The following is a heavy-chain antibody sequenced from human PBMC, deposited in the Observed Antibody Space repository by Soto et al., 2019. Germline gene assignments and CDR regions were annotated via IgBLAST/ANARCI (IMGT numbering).Heavy chain of an antibody. CDR2: IYYSGST. D-gene: IGHD3-3*01. V-gene: IGHV4-31*03. CDR3: ARDRPSLRFLEWLPDSYYYYMDV. Sequence: SETLSLTCTVSGGSISSGGHYWSWIRQHPGKGLEWIGYIYYSGSTYYNPSLKSRVTISVDTSKNQFSLKLSSVTAADTAVYYCARDRPSLRFLEWLPDSYYYYMDVWGKGTTVTVSS. J-gene: IGHJ6*03. CDR1: GGSISSGGHY.